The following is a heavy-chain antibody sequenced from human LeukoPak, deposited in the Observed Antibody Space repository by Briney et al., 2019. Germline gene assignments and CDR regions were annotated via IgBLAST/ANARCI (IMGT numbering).Heavy chain of an antibody. J-gene: IGHJ5*02. D-gene: IGHD6-13*01. CDR3: ARVEQQSWFDP. CDR1: GGTFSSYA. V-gene: IGHV1-69*04. CDR2: IIPIFGIA. Sequence: SVKVSCKASGGTFSSYAISWVRQAPGQGLEWMGRIIPIFGIANYAQKFQGRVTITADKSTSTAYMELSSLRSEDTAAYYCARVEQQSWFDPRGQGTLVTVSS.